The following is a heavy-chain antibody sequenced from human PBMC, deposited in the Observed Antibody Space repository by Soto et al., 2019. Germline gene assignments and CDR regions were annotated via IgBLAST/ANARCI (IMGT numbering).Heavy chain of an antibody. D-gene: IGHD5-12*01. J-gene: IGHJ6*02. CDR1: GLTFTSYA. CDR2: IVVGNGNT. Sequence: QVQLVQSGPEVKKPGTSVKVSCKASGLTFTSYAIQWVRQARGQRLEWIGWIVVGNGNTNYAQKFQERVTITRDMSTSTAYMELSSPRSEDTAVYYCATAVSKFDTSGSLPYGVDVWGRGTTVTVSS. CDR3: ATAVSKFDTSGSLPYGVDV. V-gene: IGHV1-58*02.